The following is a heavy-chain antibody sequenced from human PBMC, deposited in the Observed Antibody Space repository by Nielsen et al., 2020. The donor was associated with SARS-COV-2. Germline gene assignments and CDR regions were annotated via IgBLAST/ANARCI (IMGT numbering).Heavy chain of an antibody. J-gene: IGHJ6*03. CDR3: ARARGAYGDYYYYYYTDV. CDR2: TYYRSKWYN. D-gene: IGHD4-17*01. Sequence: LRLSCAISGDSVSSSSAAWNWIRQSPSRGLEWLGRTYYRSKWYNDYAVSVKSRITINPDTSKNQFSLHLNSVTPEDTTVYYCARARGAYGDYYYYYYTDVWGKGTTVTVSS. V-gene: IGHV6-1*01. CDR1: GDSVSSSSAA.